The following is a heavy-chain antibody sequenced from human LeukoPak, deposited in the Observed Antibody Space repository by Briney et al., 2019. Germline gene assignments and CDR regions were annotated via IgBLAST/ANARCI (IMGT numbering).Heavy chain of an antibody. CDR3: ATDSGWNTFDV. V-gene: IGHV3-7*01. Sequence: GGSLRLSCATSGFTFSSSWMCWVRQAPGKGLEWLANIDGAGSVTNYVHSVRGRFTISRDNAKKSLYLQMNSLRVDDTAVYYCATDSGWNTFDVWGQGTMVSVSS. D-gene: IGHD6-19*01. J-gene: IGHJ3*01. CDR2: IDGAGSVT. CDR1: GFTFSSSW.